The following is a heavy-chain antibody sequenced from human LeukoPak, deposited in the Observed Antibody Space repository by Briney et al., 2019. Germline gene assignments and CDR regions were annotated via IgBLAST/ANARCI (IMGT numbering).Heavy chain of an antibody. J-gene: IGHJ6*03. D-gene: IGHD5-18*01. V-gene: IGHV1-18*01. CDR1: GYTFTSYG. CDR3: AIGAYSYGPSGYYYYYYMDV. Sequence: ASVKVSCKASGYTFTSYGISWVRQAPGQGLEWMGWISAYNGNTNYAQKLQGRVTMTTDTSTSTAYMELRSLRSDDTAVYYCAIGAYSYGPSGYYYYYYMDVWGKGTTVTVSS. CDR2: ISAYNGNT.